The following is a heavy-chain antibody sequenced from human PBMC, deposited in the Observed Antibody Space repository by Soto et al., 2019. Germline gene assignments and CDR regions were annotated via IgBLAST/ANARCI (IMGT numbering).Heavy chain of an antibody. Sequence: ASVKVSCKASGYTFTGYYMHWVRQAPGQGLEWMGWINPNSGGTNYAQKFQGRVTITRDTSASTAYMELSSLRSEDTAVYYCARETGSGSYPSWGQGTLVTVSS. CDR3: ARETGSGSYPS. D-gene: IGHD1-26*01. V-gene: IGHV1-2*02. J-gene: IGHJ4*02. CDR1: GYTFTGYY. CDR2: INPNSGGT.